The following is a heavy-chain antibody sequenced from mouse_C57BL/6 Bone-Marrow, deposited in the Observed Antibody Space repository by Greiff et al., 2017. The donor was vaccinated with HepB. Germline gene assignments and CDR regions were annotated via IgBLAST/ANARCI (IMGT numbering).Heavy chain of an antibody. V-gene: IGHV1-81*01. Sequence: VQLQQSGAELARPGASVKLSCKASGYTFTSYGISWVKQRTGQGLEWIGEIYPRSGNTYYNEKFKGKATLTADKSSSTAYMELRSLTSEDSAVYFCARGALYYYYFDYWGQGTTLTVSS. CDR3: ARGALYYYYFDY. CDR1: GYTFTSYG. D-gene: IGHD2-1*01. J-gene: IGHJ2*01. CDR2: IYPRSGNT.